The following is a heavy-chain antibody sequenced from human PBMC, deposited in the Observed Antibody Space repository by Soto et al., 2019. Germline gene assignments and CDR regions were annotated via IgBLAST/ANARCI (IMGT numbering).Heavy chain of an antibody. CDR3: VRGRDGDY. J-gene: IGHJ4*02. D-gene: IGHD6-6*01. Sequence: QVHLVQSGAEVKKPGASVKVSCKGSGYAFTTYGTTWVRQAPGQGLEWLGWISAHNGNTNYAQKHQGRITVTRDTSTSTAYMELRSLRSDDTAVYYYVRGRDGDYWRQGALVTVSS. V-gene: IGHV1-18*01. CDR1: GYAFTTYG. CDR2: ISAHNGNT.